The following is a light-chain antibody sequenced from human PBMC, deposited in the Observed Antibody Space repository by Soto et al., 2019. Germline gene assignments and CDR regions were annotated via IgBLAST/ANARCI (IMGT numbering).Light chain of an antibody. CDR1: QSLLHSNGYNY. J-gene: IGKJ2*01. CDR2: LGS. CDR3: MQGLQPPYT. V-gene: IGKV2-28*01. Sequence: DFVMTQSPLSLPVTPGEPASISCRSSQSLLHSNGYNYLDWYLQKPGQSPQLLIYLGSNRASGVPDRFSGSGSGKDFTLKISRVEAEDVGVYYCMQGLQPPYTFGRGPSWRSN.